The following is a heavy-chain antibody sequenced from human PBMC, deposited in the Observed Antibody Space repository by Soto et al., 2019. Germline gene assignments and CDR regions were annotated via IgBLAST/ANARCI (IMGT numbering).Heavy chain of an antibody. CDR1: GGSISSYY. CDR3: ARVSSCSSTSCYSWFDP. Sequence: SETLSLTCTVSGGSISSYYWSWIRQPPGKGLEWIGYIYYSGSTNYNPSLKSRVTISVDTSKNQFSLKLSSVTAADTAVYYCARVSSCSSTSCYSWFDPWGQGTLVTVSS. J-gene: IGHJ5*02. V-gene: IGHV4-59*12. CDR2: IYYSGST. D-gene: IGHD2-2*01.